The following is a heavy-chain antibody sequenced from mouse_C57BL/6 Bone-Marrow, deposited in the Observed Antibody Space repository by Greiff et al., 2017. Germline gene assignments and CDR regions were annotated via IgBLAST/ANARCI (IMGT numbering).Heavy chain of an antibody. CDR3: ARCLLLDY. V-gene: IGHV1-26*01. Sequence: EVQLQQSGPELVKPGASVKISCKASGYTFTDYYMNWVKQSHGKSLEWIGDINPINGGTSYNQKFKGKATLTVDKSSSTAYMELRSLTSEDSAVYYCARCLLLDYWGQGTTLTVSS. J-gene: IGHJ2*01. CDR1: GYTFTDYY. CDR2: INPINGGT. D-gene: IGHD2-10*01.